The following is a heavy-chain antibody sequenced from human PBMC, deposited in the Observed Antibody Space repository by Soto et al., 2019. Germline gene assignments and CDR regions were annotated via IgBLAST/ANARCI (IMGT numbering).Heavy chain of an antibody. D-gene: IGHD2-2*01. J-gene: IGHJ4*02. CDR1: GYTFTGYY. CDR2: INPNSSGT. Sequence: ASVKVSCKASGYTFTGYYMHWVRQAPGQGLEWMGWINPNSSGTNYAQKFQGWVTMTRDTSISTAYMELSRLRSDDTDVYYCARGISPSPAAALDYWGQGTLVTVSS. CDR3: ARGISPSPAAALDY. V-gene: IGHV1-2*04.